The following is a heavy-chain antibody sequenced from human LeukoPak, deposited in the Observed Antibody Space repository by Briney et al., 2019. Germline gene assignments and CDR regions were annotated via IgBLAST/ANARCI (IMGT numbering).Heavy chain of an antibody. D-gene: IGHD2-15*01. CDR1: GFAFSSYG. CDR2: ISYDGSNK. J-gene: IGHJ1*01. CDR3: AKDAGDIVVVVAAPTTYFQH. Sequence: PGGSLRLSCAASGFAFSSYGMHWVRQAPGKGLEWVAVISYDGSNKYYADSVKGRFTISRDNSKNTLYLQMNSLRAEDTAVYYCAKDAGDIVVVVAAPTTYFQHWGQGTLVTVSS. V-gene: IGHV3-30*18.